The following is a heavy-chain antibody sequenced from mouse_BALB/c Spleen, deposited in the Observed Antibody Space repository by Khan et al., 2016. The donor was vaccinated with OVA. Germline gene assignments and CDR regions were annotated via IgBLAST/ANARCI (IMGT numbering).Heavy chain of an antibody. D-gene: IGHD2-1*01. J-gene: IGHJ2*01. V-gene: IGHV1-5*01. CDR3: ARNGFGNYEIWDY. CDR1: GYTFANYW. Sequence: VQLQQSGTVLARPGASVRMSCKASGYTFANYWMHWVKQRPGPGLEWIGTIYPGNSDTNYNQKFSDKAKLTAVTSTSTAYMELSSLTNEDSAVYYCARNGFGNYEIWDYWGQGTTLTVSS. CDR2: IYPGNSDT.